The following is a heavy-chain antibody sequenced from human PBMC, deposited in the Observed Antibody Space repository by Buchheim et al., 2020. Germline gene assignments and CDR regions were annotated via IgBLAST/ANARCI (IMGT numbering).Heavy chain of an antibody. CDR1: GYSFTSYW. J-gene: IGHJ5*02. CDR3: ARHDSSSWYLVGNWFDP. V-gene: IGHV5-10-1*01. CDR2: IDPSDSYT. D-gene: IGHD6-13*01. Sequence: EVQLVQSGAEVKKPGESLRISCKGSGYSFTSYWISWVRQMPGKGLEWMGRIDPSDSYTNYSPSSQGHVTISADKSISTAYPQWSSLKASDTAMYYCARHDSSSWYLVGNWFDPWGQGTL.